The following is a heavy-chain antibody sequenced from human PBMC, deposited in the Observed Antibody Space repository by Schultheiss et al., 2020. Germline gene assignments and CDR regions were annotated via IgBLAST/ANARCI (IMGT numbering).Heavy chain of an antibody. CDR1: GDSVSSYF. CDR2: ISNSGST. CDR3: ARVSSSWSYFDY. V-gene: IGHV4-59*02. D-gene: IGHD6-13*01. J-gene: IGHJ4*02. Sequence: SETLSLTCTVSGDSVSSYFWSWIRQPPGKGLEWIGYISNSGSTNYNPSLKSRVTISVDTSKNQFSLKLSSVTAADTAVYYCARVSSSWSYFDYWGQGTLVTVSS.